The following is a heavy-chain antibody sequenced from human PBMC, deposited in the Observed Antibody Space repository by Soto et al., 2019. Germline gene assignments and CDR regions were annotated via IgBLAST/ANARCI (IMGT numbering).Heavy chain of an antibody. Sequence: SVKVSCKASGGTFSSYAISWVRQAPGQGLEWMGGIIPIFGTANYAQKFQGRVTITADESTSTAYMELSSLRSEDTAVYYCARSRFGELSRSMKYYFDYWGQGTLVTVSS. D-gene: IGHD3-10*01. V-gene: IGHV1-69*13. CDR2: IIPIFGTA. CDR3: ARSRFGELSRSMKYYFDY. CDR1: GGTFSSYA. J-gene: IGHJ4*02.